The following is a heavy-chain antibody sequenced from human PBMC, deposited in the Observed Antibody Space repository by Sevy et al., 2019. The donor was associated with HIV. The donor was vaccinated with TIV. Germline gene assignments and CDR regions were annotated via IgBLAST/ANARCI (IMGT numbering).Heavy chain of an antibody. D-gene: IGHD2-21*02. CDR3: ARGPDCGGDCDVGFYYPLDV. Sequence: GGSLRLSCTVSGFIFSRYSMNWVRQAPGKGLEWISYTSGNSGAIYYPDSVKGRFTVSRDNANNALFLQMSSLKDDDTAVYYCARGPDCGGDCDVGFYYPLDVWGQGTMVTVSS. CDR2: TSGNSGAI. CDR1: GFIFSRYS. V-gene: IGHV3-48*02. J-gene: IGHJ6*02.